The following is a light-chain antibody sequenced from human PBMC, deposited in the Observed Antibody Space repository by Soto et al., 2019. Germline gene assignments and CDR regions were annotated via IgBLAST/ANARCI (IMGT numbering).Light chain of an antibody. CDR2: EVN. CDR3: ASSAGSINF. J-gene: IGLJ2*01. CDR1: SSDVGGYNF. V-gene: IGLV2-8*01. Sequence: QSALTQPPSASGSPGQSVTISCTGTSSDVGGYNFVSWYQQHPGKAPKLVIYEVNKRPSGVPDRFSGSKSGNTASLTVSGHKTEDEGDYYCASSAGSINFFGAGTKLTVL.